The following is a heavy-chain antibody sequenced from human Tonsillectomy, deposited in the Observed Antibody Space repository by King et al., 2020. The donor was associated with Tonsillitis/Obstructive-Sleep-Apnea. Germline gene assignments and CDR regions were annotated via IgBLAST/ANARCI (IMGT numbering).Heavy chain of an antibody. J-gene: IGHJ6*03. Sequence: VQLVESGGGVVKPGRSLRLSCAASGFTFSTYTMHWVRQAPGKGLEWLAVLSDDGNNNYYADSVKGRFTISRDNSKNTLYLQMNSLRAEDTAVYYCARVDSPQIFGVIVNYFYYYYMDVWGEGTTVTVSS. CDR2: LSDDGNNN. D-gene: IGHD3-3*01. CDR1: GFTFSTYT. CDR3: ARVDSPQIFGVIVNYFYYYYMDV. V-gene: IGHV3-30*04.